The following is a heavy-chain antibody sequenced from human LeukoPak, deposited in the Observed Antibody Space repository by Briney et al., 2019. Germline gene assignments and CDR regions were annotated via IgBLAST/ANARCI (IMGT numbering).Heavy chain of an antibody. CDR2: ISWHSLNT. D-gene: IGHD3-22*01. V-gene: IGHV3-74*01. Sequence: PGGSLRLSCAASGFTFSNAWMSWVRQAPGKGLEWVSGISWHSLNTAYADSVKGRFTISRDRSKNTVSLQMNRLTTEDTAIYFCAKERDSLDSSGSPYDYWGQGTLVTVSS. J-gene: IGHJ4*02. CDR1: GFTFSNAW. CDR3: AKERDSLDSSGSPYDY.